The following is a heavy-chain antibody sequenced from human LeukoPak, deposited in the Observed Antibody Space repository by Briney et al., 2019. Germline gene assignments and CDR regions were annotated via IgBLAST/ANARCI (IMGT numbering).Heavy chain of an antibody. D-gene: IGHD6-19*01. CDR3: ARHDLRSSGWE. V-gene: IGHV4-39*01. Sequence: PSETLSLTCTVSGGSISSGGYYWSWIRQHPGKGLEWIAYIYYSGSTYYNPSLKSRVTISVDTSKNQFSLKLSSVTAADTAVYYCARHDLRSSGWEWGQGTLVTVSS. CDR1: GGSISSGGYY. CDR2: IYYSGST. J-gene: IGHJ4*02.